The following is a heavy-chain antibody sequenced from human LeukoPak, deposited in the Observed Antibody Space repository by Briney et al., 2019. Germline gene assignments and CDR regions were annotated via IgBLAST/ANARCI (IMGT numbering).Heavy chain of an antibody. CDR2: INPSGGST. D-gene: IGHD4-23*01. V-gene: IGHV1-46*01. J-gene: IGHJ3*02. Sequence: ASVKVSCKASGYTFTSYYMDWVRQAPGQGLEWMGIINPSGGSTSYAQKFQGRVTTTRDMSTSTVYMELSSLRSEDTAVYYCASLAGGNSESGDAFDIWGQGTMVTVSS. CDR1: GYTFTSYY. CDR3: ASLAGGNSESGDAFDI.